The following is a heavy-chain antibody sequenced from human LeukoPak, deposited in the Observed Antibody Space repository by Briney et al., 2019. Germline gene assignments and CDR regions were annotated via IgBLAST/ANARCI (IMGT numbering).Heavy chain of an antibody. CDR3: ARALKATVTLVDY. J-gene: IGHJ4*02. V-gene: IGHV4-34*01. CDR2: INHSGST. Sequence: SETLSLTCAVYGGSFSGYYWSWIRQPPGKGLEWIGEINHSGSTNYNPSLKSRVTISVDTSKNQFSLKLSSVTAADTAAYCCARALKATVTLVDYWGQGTLVTVSS. D-gene: IGHD4-17*01. CDR1: GGSFSGYY.